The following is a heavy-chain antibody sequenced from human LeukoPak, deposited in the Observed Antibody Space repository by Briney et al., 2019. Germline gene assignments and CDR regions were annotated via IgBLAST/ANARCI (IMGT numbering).Heavy chain of an antibody. CDR3: ARLGQPVAATDY. Sequence: GGSLRLSCAASGFTFSSYPMIWVRQAPGKGLEWVSAIGASGSTTYYADSVKGRFTISRDNPRTTLFLQMNSLRAEDTAVYYCARLGQPVAATDYWGQGALVTVSS. CDR2: IGASGSTT. J-gene: IGHJ4*02. V-gene: IGHV3-23*01. CDR1: GFTFSSYP. D-gene: IGHD6-19*01.